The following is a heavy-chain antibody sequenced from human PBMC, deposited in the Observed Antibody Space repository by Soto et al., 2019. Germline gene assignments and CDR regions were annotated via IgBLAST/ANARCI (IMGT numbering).Heavy chain of an antibody. CDR2: MSPNSGNT. J-gene: IGHJ1*01. V-gene: IGHV1-8*01. D-gene: IGHD3-16*01. Sequence: GASVKVSCKASGYTFTSYDINWVRQATGQGLEWMGWMSPNSGNTGYAQKFQGRVTLTMNTSISTAYMELSSLGSDDTAVYYCATVGVDIPWEYYDRRGPGPLVTVSS. CDR3: ATVGVDIPWEYYDR. CDR1: GYTFTSYD.